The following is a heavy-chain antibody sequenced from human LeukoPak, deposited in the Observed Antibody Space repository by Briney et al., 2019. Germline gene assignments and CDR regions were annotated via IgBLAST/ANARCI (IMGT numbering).Heavy chain of an antibody. CDR2: ISAYNGNT. Sequence: ASVKVSCKASGYTFTSYGISWVRQAPGQGLEWVGWISAYNGNTNYAQKLQGRVTMTTDTSTSTAYMELRSLRSDDTAVYYCARLMTYDFWSGYHDFDYWGQGTLVTVSS. J-gene: IGHJ4*02. V-gene: IGHV1-18*01. CDR1: GYTFTSYG. CDR3: ARLMTYDFWSGYHDFDY. D-gene: IGHD3-3*01.